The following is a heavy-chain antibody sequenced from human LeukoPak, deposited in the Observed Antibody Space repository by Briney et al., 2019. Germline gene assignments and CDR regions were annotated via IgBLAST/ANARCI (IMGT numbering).Heavy chain of an antibody. CDR1: GGSISSSSYY. V-gene: IGHV4-61*02. Sequence: SETLSLTCTVSGGSISSSSYYWSWIRQPAGKGLEWIGRIYTSGSTNYNPSLKSRVTISVDTSKNQFSLKLSSVTAADTAVYYCARFAIFGVVPDAFDIWGQGTMVTVSS. J-gene: IGHJ3*02. D-gene: IGHD3-3*01. CDR2: IYTSGST. CDR3: ARFAIFGVVPDAFDI.